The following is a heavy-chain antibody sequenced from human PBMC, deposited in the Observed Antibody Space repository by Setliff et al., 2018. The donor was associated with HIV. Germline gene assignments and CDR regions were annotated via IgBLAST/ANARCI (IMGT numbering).Heavy chain of an antibody. CDR1: GGSISSHY. J-gene: IGHJ3*02. CDR3: ARDHAFDI. CDR2: IYHSGST. V-gene: IGHV4-59*11. Sequence: PSETLSLTCTVSGGSISSHYWSWIRQPPGKGLEWIGYIYHSGSTYYNPSLKSRVTISVDRSKNQFSLKLSSVTAADTAVYYCARDHAFDIWGQGTMVTVSS.